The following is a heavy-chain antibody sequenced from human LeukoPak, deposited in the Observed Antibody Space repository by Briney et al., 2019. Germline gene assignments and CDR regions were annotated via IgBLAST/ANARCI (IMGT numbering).Heavy chain of an antibody. D-gene: IGHD6-13*01. CDR1: GGTFSSYA. Sequence: ASVKVSCKASGGTFSSYAICWVRQAPGQGLEWMGGIIPIFGTANYAQKFQGRVTITTDESTSTAYMELSSLRSEDTAVYYCASEDPYSSSWYTDDAFDIWGQGTMVTVSS. V-gene: IGHV1-69*05. CDR2: IIPIFGTA. J-gene: IGHJ3*02. CDR3: ASEDPYSSSWYTDDAFDI.